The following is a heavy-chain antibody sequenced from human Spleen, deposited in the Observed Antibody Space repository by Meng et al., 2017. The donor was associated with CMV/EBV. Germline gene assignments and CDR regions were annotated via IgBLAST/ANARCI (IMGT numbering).Heavy chain of an antibody. CDR1: GGSISSGDYY. V-gene: IGHV4-30-4*08. J-gene: IGHJ4*02. CDR3: ARDYYDSSGYYSPLGY. Sequence: LRLSCTVSGGSISSGDYYWSWIRQPPGKGLEWIGYFYYSGSTYYNPSLKSRVTISVDTSKNQFSLKLSSVTAADTAVYYCARDYYDSSGYYSPLGYWGQGTLVTVSS. CDR2: FYYSGST. D-gene: IGHD3-22*01.